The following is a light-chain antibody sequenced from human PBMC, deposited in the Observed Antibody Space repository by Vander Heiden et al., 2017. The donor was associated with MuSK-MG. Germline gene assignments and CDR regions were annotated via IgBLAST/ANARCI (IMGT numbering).Light chain of an antibody. CDR1: QSISTW. CDR2: VAS. V-gene: IGKV1-5*01. Sequence: DIQVTQSPSTLSASVGDRVTITCRASQSISTWLAWYQQKPGKAPQLLISVASTLQSGVPSRFSGSGSGTEFTLSISSLQPADFGTYYCQQEKNCPGTFGQGTKMDIK. CDR3: QQEKNCPGT. J-gene: IGKJ2*01.